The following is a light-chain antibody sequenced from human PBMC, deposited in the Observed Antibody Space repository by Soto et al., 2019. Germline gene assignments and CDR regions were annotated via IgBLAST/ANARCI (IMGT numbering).Light chain of an antibody. Sequence: DIVMTQSPLSLPVTPGEPDSISCRSSQSLLHSNGYSYLDWYLQKPGQSPQFLIYLGSNRASGVPDRFSGSGSGTDFTLKVSRVEAEDVGVYYCMQALQTPITFGQGTRLEIK. J-gene: IGKJ5*01. CDR2: LGS. V-gene: IGKV2-28*01. CDR3: MQALQTPIT. CDR1: QSLLHSNGYSY.